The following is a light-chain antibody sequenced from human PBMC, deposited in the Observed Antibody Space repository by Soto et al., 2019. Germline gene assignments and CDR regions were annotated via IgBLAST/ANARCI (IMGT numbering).Light chain of an antibody. CDR2: EVS. V-gene: IGLV2-8*01. CDR3: SSYAGRNNFYV. CDR1: SSDVGGYNY. J-gene: IGLJ1*01. Sequence: QSALTQPPSASGSPGQSVTISCTGTSSDVGGYNYVSWYQQHTGKAPKLMIYEVSKRPSGVPDRFSGSRSVNTASLTVSGLQAEDEADYYCSSYAGRNNFYVFGTGTKLTVL.